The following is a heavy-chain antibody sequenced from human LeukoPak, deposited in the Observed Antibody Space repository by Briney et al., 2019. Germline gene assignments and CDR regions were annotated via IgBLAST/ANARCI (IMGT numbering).Heavy chain of an antibody. CDR2: IYYSGST. V-gene: IGHV4-59*01. D-gene: IGHD3-16*02. CDR1: GGSISSYY. Sequence: PSETLSLTCTVSGGSISSYYWSWIRQPPGKGLEWIGYIYYSGSTNYNPSLKSRVTISVDTSKNQFSLKLSSVTAADTAVYYCARVIGIPFNWSDPWGQGTLVTVSS. CDR3: ARVIGIPFNWSDP. J-gene: IGHJ5*02.